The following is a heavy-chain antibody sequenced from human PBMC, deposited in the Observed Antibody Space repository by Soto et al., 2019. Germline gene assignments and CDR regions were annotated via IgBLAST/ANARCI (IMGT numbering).Heavy chain of an antibody. CDR1: GGTFSSYA. D-gene: IGHD3-9*01. CDR2: IIPIFGTA. J-gene: IGHJ6*02. Sequence: QVQLVQSGAEVKKPGSSVKVSCKASGGTFSSYAISWVRQAPGQGREWMGGIIPIFGTANYAQKFQGRVTITADESTSTAYMELSSLRSEDTAVYYCARDIRLGDTYGMDVWGQGTTVTVSS. V-gene: IGHV1-69*12. CDR3: ARDIRLGDTYGMDV.